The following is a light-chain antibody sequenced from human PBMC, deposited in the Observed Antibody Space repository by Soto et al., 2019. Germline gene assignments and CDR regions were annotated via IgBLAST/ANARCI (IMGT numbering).Light chain of an antibody. V-gene: IGKV3-15*01. CDR1: QSVRSN. Sequence: EMVMTQSPATLSVSPGDRATLSCRASQSVRSNLAWYQQKPGQAPRLLIYGASTMATGIPARFSGSGSGKELTLTIISLQSEDFEVYYCQQYNNWHSLFTFGPGTKVDIK. CDR3: QQYNNWHSLFT. CDR2: GAS. J-gene: IGKJ3*01.